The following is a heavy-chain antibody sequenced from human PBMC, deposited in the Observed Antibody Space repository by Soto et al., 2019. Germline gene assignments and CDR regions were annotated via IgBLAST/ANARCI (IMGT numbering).Heavy chain of an antibody. CDR1: GDSVTSGDYY. D-gene: IGHD3-22*01. CDR2: ISYSGNT. CDR3: ARGASLNSSGYYYFQN. V-gene: IGHV4-30-4*01. J-gene: IGHJ1*01. Sequence: SETLSLTCSVSGDSVTSGDYYWTWVRQSPGKGLEWIGYISYSGNTAYNPSLSSRLTISLDTSKNHFSLKLHAATAADTAVYYCARGASLNSSGYYYFQNWGQGTPVTVSS.